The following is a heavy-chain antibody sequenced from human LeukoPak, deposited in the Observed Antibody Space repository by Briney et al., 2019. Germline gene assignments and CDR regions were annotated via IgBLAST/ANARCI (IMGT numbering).Heavy chain of an antibody. J-gene: IGHJ3*02. D-gene: IGHD2-15*01. Sequence: SETLSLTCTVSGYSTSSGYYWGWIRQPPGKGLEWIGSIYYSGSTYHNPSLKSRVTISVDTSKNHFSLKLSSVTAADTAVYYCARLRGLGPSDAFDIWGQGTMVTVSS. CDR3: ARLRGLGPSDAFDI. V-gene: IGHV4-38-2*02. CDR2: IYYSGST. CDR1: GYSTSSGYY.